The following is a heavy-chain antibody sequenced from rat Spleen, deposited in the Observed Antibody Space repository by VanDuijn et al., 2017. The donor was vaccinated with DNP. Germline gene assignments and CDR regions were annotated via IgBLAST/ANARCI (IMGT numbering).Heavy chain of an antibody. Sequence: EVKLVESGGGLVQPGRSLKLSCAASGFNFNDYWMGWVRQAPGKGLEWIGEINKDGNTINYSPSLKDKFTISRDNAQNILYLQMSNLGSEDTAIYYCARAVPRYFDYWGQGVMVTVSS. J-gene: IGHJ2*01. CDR2: INKDGNTI. V-gene: IGHV4-2*01. CDR1: GFNFNDYW. CDR3: ARAVPRYFDY.